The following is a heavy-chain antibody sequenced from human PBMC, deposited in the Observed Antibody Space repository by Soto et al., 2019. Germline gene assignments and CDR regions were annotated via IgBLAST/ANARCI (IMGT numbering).Heavy chain of an antibody. Sequence: ASVKVSCKASGYTFTSFDINWVRQASGQGLEWMGWMSAYNGNTNYAQKLQGRVTMTTDTSTSTAYMELRSLRSDDTAVYYCAREVAGNDYWGRGTLVTVSS. CDR3: AREVAGNDY. V-gene: IGHV1-18*01. CDR1: GYTFTSFD. J-gene: IGHJ4*02. D-gene: IGHD6-19*01. CDR2: MSAYNGNT.